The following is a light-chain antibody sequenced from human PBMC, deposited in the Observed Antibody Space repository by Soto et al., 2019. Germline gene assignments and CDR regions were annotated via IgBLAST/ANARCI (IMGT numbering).Light chain of an antibody. CDR2: AAS. V-gene: IGKV1-39*01. CDR1: QTINTY. CDR3: QQSYRAPLT. Sequence: DIQMTQSPSSLSASVGDRVTITCRASQTINTYLHWYQQKPGKAPKLLIHAASSLQSGVPSRFSGSGSGTDFTLPISSLPPEDFATYYCQQSYRAPLTFGPGTKVDIK. J-gene: IGKJ3*01.